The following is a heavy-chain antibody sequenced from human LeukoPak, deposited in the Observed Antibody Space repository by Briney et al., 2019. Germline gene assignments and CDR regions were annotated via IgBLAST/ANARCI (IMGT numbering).Heavy chain of an antibody. J-gene: IGHJ4*02. CDR3: ARGGRSLDY. V-gene: IGHV6-1*01. Sequence: SQTLSLTCAISGDSVSNNSAAWSWIRQSPSRGLEWLGRTYYRSKWYNDYAVSVESRITINPDTSKNQFSLQLNSVTPEDTAVYYCARGGRSLDYWGQGTLVTVSS. CDR2: TYYRSKWYN. D-gene: IGHD3-16*01. CDR1: GDSVSNNSAA.